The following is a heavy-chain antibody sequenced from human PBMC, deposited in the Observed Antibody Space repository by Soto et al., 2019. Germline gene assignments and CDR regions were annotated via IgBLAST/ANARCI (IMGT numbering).Heavy chain of an antibody. CDR2: IYYSGST. V-gene: IGHV4-59*01. Sequence: SETLSLTCTVSGGSISSYYWSWIRQPPGKGLEWIGYIYYSGSTNYNPSLKSRVTISVDTSKNQFSLKLSSVTAADTAVYYCARVLRAAAGNWFDPWGQGPRSPSPQ. D-gene: IGHD6-13*01. J-gene: IGHJ5*02. CDR3: ARVLRAAAGNWFDP. CDR1: GGSISSYY.